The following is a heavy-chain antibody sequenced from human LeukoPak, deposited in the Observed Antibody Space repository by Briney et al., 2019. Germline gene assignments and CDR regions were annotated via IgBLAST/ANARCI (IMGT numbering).Heavy chain of an antibody. V-gene: IGHV3-49*04. J-gene: IGHJ3*02. Sequence: PGGSLRLSCAASGFTFSDHYMDWVRQAPGKGLEWVGFIRSKAYGGTTEYAASVKGRFTISRDDSKSIAYLQMNSLKTEDTAVYYCTRDPRGSYGPDAFDIWGQGTMVTVSS. CDR2: IRSKAYGGTT. CDR3: TRDPRGSYGPDAFDI. D-gene: IGHD1-26*01. CDR1: GFTFSDHY.